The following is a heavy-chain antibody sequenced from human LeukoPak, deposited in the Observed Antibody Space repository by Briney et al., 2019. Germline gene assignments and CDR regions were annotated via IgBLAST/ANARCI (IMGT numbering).Heavy chain of an antibody. CDR2: IYYSGST. CDR1: GGSISSSSYY. V-gene: IGHV4-39*01. CDR3: ASGYSGYEEYNWFDP. D-gene: IGHD5-12*01. Sequence: PSETLSLTCTVSGGSISSSSYYWGWIRQPPGKGLEWIGSIYYSGSTYYNPSLKSRVTISVDTSKNQFSLKLSSVTAADTAVYYCASGYSGYEEYNWFDPWGQGTLVTVSS. J-gene: IGHJ5*02.